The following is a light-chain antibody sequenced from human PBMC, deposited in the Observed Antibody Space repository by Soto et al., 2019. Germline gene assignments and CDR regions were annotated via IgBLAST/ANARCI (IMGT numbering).Light chain of an antibody. CDR1: SSDVGGYNY. V-gene: IGLV2-14*01. CDR3: SSYTPISTYV. CDR2: DVR. J-gene: IGLJ1*01. Sequence: ALTQPASVSGSPGQSITISCTGTSSDVGGYNYVSWYQQHPGKAPKLMIYDVRNRPSGVSNRFSGSKSVNTASLTFFGLQAEDEADYYCSSYTPISTYVFGTGTKVTVL.